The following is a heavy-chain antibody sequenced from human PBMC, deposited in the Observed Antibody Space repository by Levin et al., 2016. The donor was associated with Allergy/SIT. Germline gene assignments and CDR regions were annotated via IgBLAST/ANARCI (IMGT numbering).Heavy chain of an antibody. Sequence: ASVKVSCKASGYTFTSYAMHWVRQAPGQRLEWMGWINAGNGNTKYSQKFQGRVTITRDTSASTAYMELSSLRSEDTAVYYCARFAGIMGEENNWFDPWGQGTLVTVSS. CDR2: INAGNGNT. CDR3: ARFAGIMGEENNWFDP. J-gene: IGHJ5*02. CDR1: GYTFTSYA. V-gene: IGHV1-3*01. D-gene: IGHD3-16*01.